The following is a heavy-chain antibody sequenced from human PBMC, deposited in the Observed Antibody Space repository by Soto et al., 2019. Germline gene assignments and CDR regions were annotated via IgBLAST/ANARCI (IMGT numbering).Heavy chain of an antibody. D-gene: IGHD5-12*01. V-gene: IGHV3-53*04. CDR3: ARRYSGYDWDYFDY. CDR2: IYSGGST. Sequence: EVQLVESGGGLVQPGGSLRLSCAASGFTVSSNYMSWVRQAPGKGLEWVSVIYSGGSTYYADSVKGRFTIFRHNSKTTLYLQMNSLRAEDTAVYYCARRYSGYDWDYFDYWGQGPLVTVSS. CDR1: GFTVSSNY. J-gene: IGHJ4*02.